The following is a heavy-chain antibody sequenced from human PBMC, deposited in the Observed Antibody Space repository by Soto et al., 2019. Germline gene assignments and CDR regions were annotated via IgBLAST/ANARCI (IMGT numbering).Heavy chain of an antibody. Sequence: TSETLSLTCTVSGGSISSYYWSWIRQPPGKGLEWIGYIYYSGSTNYNPSLKSRVTISVDTSKNQFSLKLSSVTAADTAVYYCARERTIWSGDAFDIWGQGTMVTVSS. D-gene: IGHD3-3*01. V-gene: IGHV4-59*01. CDR1: GGSISSYY. CDR2: IYYSGST. J-gene: IGHJ3*02. CDR3: ARERTIWSGDAFDI.